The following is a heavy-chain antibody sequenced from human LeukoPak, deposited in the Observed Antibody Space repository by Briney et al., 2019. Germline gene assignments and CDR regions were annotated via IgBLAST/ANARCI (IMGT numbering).Heavy chain of an antibody. CDR2: IYYSGST. CDR3: ARMAAAGTTASYYFDY. D-gene: IGHD6-13*01. J-gene: IGHJ4*02. CDR1: GGSISSYY. Sequence: SETLSLTCTVSGGSISSYYWSWIRQPPGKGLEWIGYIYYSGSTNYNPSLKSRVTISVDTSKNQFSLKLSSVTAADTAVYYCARMAAAGTTASYYFDYWGQGTLVTVSS. V-gene: IGHV4-59*12.